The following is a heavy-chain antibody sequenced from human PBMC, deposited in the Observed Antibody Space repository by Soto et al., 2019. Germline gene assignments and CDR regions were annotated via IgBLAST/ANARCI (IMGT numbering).Heavy chain of an antibody. V-gene: IGHV1-18*01. CDR2: ISAYNGNT. CDR1: GYTFTNFG. D-gene: IGHD3-16*01. Sequence: QVQLVQSGAEVKKPGASVKVSCKASGYTFTNFGISWVRQAPGQGLEWMGWISAYNGNTNYAQNFQDRVTMTTDTPAHTAYMEPRSLSPEDTAVYYCGRGGTPIDYCGQGTLVTVST. CDR3: GRGGTPIDY. J-gene: IGHJ4*02.